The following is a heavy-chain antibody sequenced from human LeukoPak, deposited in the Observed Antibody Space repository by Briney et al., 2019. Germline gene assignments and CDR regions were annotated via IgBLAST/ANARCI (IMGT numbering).Heavy chain of an antibody. CDR2: ISGYNGNT. D-gene: IGHD3-10*01. Sequence: GASVKVSCKASGYTFTSYAISWVRQAPGQGLEWMGWISGYNGNTNYAQKLQGRVTKTTDTSTTTAYMELRSLRSDDTAVYYCATPQGSLDYWGQGTLVTVSS. V-gene: IGHV1-18*01. CDR1: GYTFTSYA. CDR3: ATPQGSLDY. J-gene: IGHJ4*02.